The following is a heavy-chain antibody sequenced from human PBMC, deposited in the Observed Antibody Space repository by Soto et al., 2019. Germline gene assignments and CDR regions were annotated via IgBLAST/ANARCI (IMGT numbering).Heavy chain of an antibody. D-gene: IGHD6-19*01. CDR1: GFTFGDYA. J-gene: IGHJ4*02. CDR2: IRSKAYGGTT. V-gene: IGHV3-49*04. Sequence: PGGSLRLSCTASGFTFGDYAMSWVRQAPGKGLEWVGFIRSKAYGGTTEYAASVKGRFTISRDDSKSIAYLQMNSLKTEDTAVYYCTKIAVARTFDYWGQGTLVTVS. CDR3: TKIAVARTFDY.